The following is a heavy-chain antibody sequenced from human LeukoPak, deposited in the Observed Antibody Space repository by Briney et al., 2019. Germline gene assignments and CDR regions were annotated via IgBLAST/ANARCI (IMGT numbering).Heavy chain of an antibody. CDR3: ARVSIAAVGTISLYYYYGMDV. Sequence: SETLSLTCTVSGGSISSGGYYWSWIRQHPGGGLEWIGYIYYSGSTYYNTSLKNRVAISVDTSKIQFSLKLSSVTAADTAVYYCARVSIAAVGTISLYYYYGMDVWGQGTTVTVSS. V-gene: IGHV4-31*03. CDR1: GGSISSGGYY. D-gene: IGHD6-13*01. J-gene: IGHJ6*02. CDR2: IYYSGST.